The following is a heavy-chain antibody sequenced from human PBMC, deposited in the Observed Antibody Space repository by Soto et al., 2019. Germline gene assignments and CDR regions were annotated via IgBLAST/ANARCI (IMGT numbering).Heavy chain of an antibody. CDR3: ATSHYDTTGNFDAFEI. J-gene: IGHJ3*02. D-gene: IGHD3-22*01. CDR1: GFTFDDYA. CDR2: ISWNSGSL. V-gene: IGHV3-9*01. Sequence: EVQLVESGGGLVQPGRSLRLSCAASGFTFDDYAMHWVRQAPGKGLEWVSGISWNSGSLDYTDSMQGRFTTSRDNAKNSLYLQMNSLRPEDTALYYCATSHYDTTGNFDAFEIWGQGTMVTVSS.